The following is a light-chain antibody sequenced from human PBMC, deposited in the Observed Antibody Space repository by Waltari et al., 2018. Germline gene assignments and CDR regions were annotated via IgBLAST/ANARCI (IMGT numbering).Light chain of an antibody. Sequence: SYVLTQPPAASVAPGQTARISCGGSNIGSYRVHWYQQRPGQSPVLVIQYDSGRPSGIPERLSGSNSGNTATLTISRVEAGDEADYYCQVWDSSSWVFGGGTKLTVL. J-gene: IGLJ3*02. V-gene: IGLV3-21*01. CDR1: NIGSYR. CDR2: YDS. CDR3: QVWDSSSWV.